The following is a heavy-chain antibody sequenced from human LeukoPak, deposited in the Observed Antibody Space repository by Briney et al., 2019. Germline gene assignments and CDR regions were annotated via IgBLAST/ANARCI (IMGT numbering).Heavy chain of an antibody. V-gene: IGHV4-4*07. CDR2: IYTSGST. Sequence: SETLSLTCTVSGGSISSYYWSWIRQPAGKGLEWIGRIYTSGSTSYNPSLKSRVTISVDTSKNQFSLKLSSVTAADTAVYYCARGGSSGWYLGYFDYWGQGTLVTVSS. J-gene: IGHJ4*02. D-gene: IGHD6-19*01. CDR1: GGSISSYY. CDR3: ARGGSSGWYLGYFDY.